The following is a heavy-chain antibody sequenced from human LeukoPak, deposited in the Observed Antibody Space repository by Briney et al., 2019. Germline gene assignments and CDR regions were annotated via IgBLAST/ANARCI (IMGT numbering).Heavy chain of an antibody. CDR1: GGSITTNDCY. CDR3: ATHGPAVAGGSDP. V-gene: IGHV4-39*01. CDR2: IYYTGDT. D-gene: IGHD6-19*01. Sequence: SETLSLTCTVSGGSITTNDCYWGWIRQPPGKGLEWIGTIYYTGDTYYNPSLKSRVTISVDTSKNQFSLKWNSMTAADTAVYYCATHGPAVAGGSDPWGRGALVTVSS. J-gene: IGHJ5*02.